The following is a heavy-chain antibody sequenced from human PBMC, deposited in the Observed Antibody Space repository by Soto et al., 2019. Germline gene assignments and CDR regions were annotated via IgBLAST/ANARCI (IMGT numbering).Heavy chain of an antibody. CDR2: ISAYNGNT. J-gene: IGHJ4*02. Sequence: ASVKVSCKASGYTFTSYGISWVRQAPGQGLEWMGWISAYNGNTNYAQKLQGRVTMTTDTSTSTAYMELRSLRSDDTAGYYCARVAGDYDILTGYLDYWGQGTLVTVSS. D-gene: IGHD3-9*01. CDR1: GYTFTSYG. V-gene: IGHV1-18*01. CDR3: ARVAGDYDILTGYLDY.